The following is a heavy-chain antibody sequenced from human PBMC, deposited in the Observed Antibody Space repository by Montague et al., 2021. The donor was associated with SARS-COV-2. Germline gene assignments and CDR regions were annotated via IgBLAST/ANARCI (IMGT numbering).Heavy chain of an antibody. CDR3: ARVGRQQLVRVSDIDV. V-gene: IGHV4-39*07. Sequence: SETLSLTCTVSGGSISSSSYYWGWIRQPPGKGLEWIGSIYYSGSTYYNPSLKSRVTISVDTSKNQFSLKLSSVTAAATAVYYCARVGRQQLVRVSDIDVWGQGTTVTVSS. J-gene: IGHJ6*02. D-gene: IGHD6-13*01. CDR1: GGSISSSSYY. CDR2: IYYSGST.